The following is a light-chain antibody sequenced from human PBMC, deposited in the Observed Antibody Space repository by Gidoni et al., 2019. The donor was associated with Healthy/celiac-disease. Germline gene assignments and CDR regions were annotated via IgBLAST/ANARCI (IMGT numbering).Light chain of an antibody. CDR3: QQRSNWPPPT. CDR1: QSVSSY. CDR2: DAS. V-gene: IGKV3-11*01. Sequence: EIVLTQSPATLSLSPGERATLSCRASQSVSSYSAWYQQKPGQAPRLLIYDASNRATGIPARFSGSGSGTDFTLTISSLEPEEFAVYYCQQRSNWPPPTFXGXTKVEIK. J-gene: IGKJ4*01.